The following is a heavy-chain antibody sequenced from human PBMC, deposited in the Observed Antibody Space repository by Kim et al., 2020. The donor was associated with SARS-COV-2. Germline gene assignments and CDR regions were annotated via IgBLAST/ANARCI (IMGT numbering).Heavy chain of an antibody. D-gene: IGHD2-2*01. Sequence: SETLSLTCAVYGGSFSGYYWSWIRQPPGKGLEWIGEINHSGSTNYNPSLKSRVTISVDTSKNQFSLKLSSVTAADTAVYYCARVCSSTSCYRYGGFDPWG. V-gene: IGHV4-34*01. J-gene: IGHJ5*02. CDR3: ARVCSSTSCYRYGGFDP. CDR1: GGSFSGYY. CDR2: INHSGST.